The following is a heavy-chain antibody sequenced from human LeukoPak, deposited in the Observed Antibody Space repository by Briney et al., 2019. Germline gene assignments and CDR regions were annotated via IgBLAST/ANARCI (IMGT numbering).Heavy chain of an antibody. D-gene: IGHD6-19*01. CDR2: ISPSGSTK. Sequence: GGSLRLSCAASGFTFSAYTMNWVRQAPGKGLEWVSNISPSGSTKYYADSVKGRFTVSRDNAKNSLYLQMNSLRAGDTGVYYCTKLAVASADSWGQGTLVTVSS. CDR1: GFTFSAYT. J-gene: IGHJ4*02. V-gene: IGHV3-48*03. CDR3: TKLAVASADS.